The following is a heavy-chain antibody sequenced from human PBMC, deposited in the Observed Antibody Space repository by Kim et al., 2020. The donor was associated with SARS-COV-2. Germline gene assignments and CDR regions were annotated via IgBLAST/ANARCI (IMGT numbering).Heavy chain of an antibody. CDR3: ARGHHPPPTAYYGSGSYYTGLVDY. Sequence: SDTLSLTCAVYGGSFSGYYWSWIRQPPGKGLEWIGEINHSGSTNYNPSLNSRVTISVDTSKNQFSLKLSSVTAADTAVYYCARGHHPPPTAYYGSGSYYTGLVDYWGQGTLVTVSS. CDR2: INHSGST. V-gene: IGHV4-34*01. D-gene: IGHD3-10*01. CDR1: GGSFSGYY. J-gene: IGHJ4*02.